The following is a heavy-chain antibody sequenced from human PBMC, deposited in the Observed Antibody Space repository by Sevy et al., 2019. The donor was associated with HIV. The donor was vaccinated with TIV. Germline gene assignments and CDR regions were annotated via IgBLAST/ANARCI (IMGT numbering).Heavy chain of an antibody. V-gene: IGHV4-31*03. CDR1: GGSISSGGYY. CDR3: ARGYSSSWYFNWFDP. CDR2: IYYSGGT. D-gene: IGHD6-13*01. J-gene: IGHJ5*02. Sequence: SETLSLTCTVSGGSISSGGYYWSWIRQHPGKGLEWIGYIYYSGGTYYNPSLKSRVTISVDTSKNQFSLKLSSVTAADTAVYYCARGYSSSWYFNWFDPWGQGTLVTVSS.